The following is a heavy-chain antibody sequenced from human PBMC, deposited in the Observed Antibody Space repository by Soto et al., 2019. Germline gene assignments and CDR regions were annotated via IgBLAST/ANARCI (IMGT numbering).Heavy chain of an antibody. CDR3: AKDRNYYDSSGYDY. D-gene: IGHD3-22*01. CDR2: IIGSGGST. Sequence: PGGSLRLSCAASGFTFSSYAMSWVRQAPGKGLEWVSTIIGSGGSTYYADSVKGRFSVSRDNSKNTLYLQMNSLRAEDTAVYYCAKDRNYYDSSGYDYWGQGTLVTV. J-gene: IGHJ4*02. V-gene: IGHV3-23*01. CDR1: GFTFSSYA.